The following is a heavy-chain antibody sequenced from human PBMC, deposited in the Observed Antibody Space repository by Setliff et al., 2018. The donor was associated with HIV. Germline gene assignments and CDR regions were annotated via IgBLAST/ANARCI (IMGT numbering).Heavy chain of an antibody. J-gene: IGHJ1*01. D-gene: IGHD3-22*01. CDR1: GYTFTSYA. CDR3: ATPMFPNYHDNSVLID. CDR2: LNPNSGGT. V-gene: IGHV1-8*02. Sequence: KVSCKTSGYTFTSYAVHWVRQATGQGLEWMGYLNPNSGGTGYAQRFQGRLTMTGDTSVSTAYLELGSLRSDDTAVYYCATPMFPNYHDNSVLIDWGQGTQVTVSS.